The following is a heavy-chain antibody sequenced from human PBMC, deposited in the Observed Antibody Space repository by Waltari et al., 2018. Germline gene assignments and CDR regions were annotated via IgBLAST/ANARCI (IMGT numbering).Heavy chain of an antibody. CDR2: MNPNRGNT. D-gene: IGHD3-22*01. CDR3: ARMIGPGGRRKADY. J-gene: IGHJ4*02. V-gene: IGHV1-8*03. CDR1: GYTFTSYD. Sequence: QVQLVQSGAEVKKPGASVKVSCKASGYTFTSYDINWVRQATGQGLEGMGCMNPNRGNTGYAQKFQGRVTITRNTSISTATMELSSLGSEDTAVYYCARMIGPGGRRKADYWGQGTLVTVSA.